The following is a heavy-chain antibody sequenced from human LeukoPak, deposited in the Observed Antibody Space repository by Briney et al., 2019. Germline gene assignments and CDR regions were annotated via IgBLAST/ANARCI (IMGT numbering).Heavy chain of an antibody. Sequence: SETLSLTCTVSGGSISSSSYYWGWIRQPPGKGLEWIGSIYYSGSTYYNPSLKSRVTISVDTSKNQFSLKLSSVTAADTAVYYCARQLNYYDSSGYYHGYFDYWGQGTLVTVSS. V-gene: IGHV4-39*01. CDR1: GGSISSSSYY. J-gene: IGHJ4*02. D-gene: IGHD3-22*01. CDR2: IYYSGST. CDR3: ARQLNYYDSSGYYHGYFDY.